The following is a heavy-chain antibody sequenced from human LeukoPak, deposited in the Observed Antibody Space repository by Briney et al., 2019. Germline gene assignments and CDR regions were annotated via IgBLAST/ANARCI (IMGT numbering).Heavy chain of an antibody. CDR3: ARGDYYDSSGNYYFDF. J-gene: IGHJ4*02. CDR1: GFTFSSYG. Sequence: GGSLRLSCAASGFTFSSYGMHWVRQAPGKGLEWVAFIRYDGSNKYYADSVKGRFTISRDNAKNSLYLQMNSLRAEDTAVYYCARGDYYDSSGNYYFDFWGQGTLVTVSS. CDR2: IRYDGSNK. D-gene: IGHD3-22*01. V-gene: IGHV3-30*02.